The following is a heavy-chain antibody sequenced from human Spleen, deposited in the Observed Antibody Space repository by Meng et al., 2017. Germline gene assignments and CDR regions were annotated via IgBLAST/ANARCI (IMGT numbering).Heavy chain of an antibody. CDR2: ISSTSNYI. CDR3: SGHVDY. J-gene: IGHJ4*01. V-gene: IGHV3-21*03. CDR1: GFTFSIYS. Sequence: GESLKISCVASGFTFSIYSMSWVRQAPGKGLEWVSSISSTSNYIYYSESVKGRFTISRDNAKNSMYLQMDSLKTEDTAVYYCSGHVDYWGHGTLVTVSS.